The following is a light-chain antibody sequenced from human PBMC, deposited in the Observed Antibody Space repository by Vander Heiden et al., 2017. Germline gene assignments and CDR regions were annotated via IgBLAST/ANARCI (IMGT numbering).Light chain of an antibody. V-gene: IGKV3-20*01. CDR2: GAS. CDR1: QSVSSNY. Sequence: EIVLTQSPGTLSLSPGERATLSCRASQSVSSNYLAWYQQKPGQAPRLLISGASSRATGIPDRFSGSGSATDFTLTISRLEPEDVAVYYCQQYGSSPPWTFGQGTKVEIK. CDR3: QQYGSSPPWT. J-gene: IGKJ1*01.